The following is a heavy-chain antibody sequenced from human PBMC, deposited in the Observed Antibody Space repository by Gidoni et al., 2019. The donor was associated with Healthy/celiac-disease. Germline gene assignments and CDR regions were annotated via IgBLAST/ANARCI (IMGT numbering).Heavy chain of an antibody. CDR3: ASDIRLYFDY. J-gene: IGHJ4*02. Sequence: EVQLVESGGGLVKPGGSLRLSCAASGFTFSSYSMNWVRQAPGKGLEWVSSISSSSSYISYADSVKGRFTSSRDNAKNSLYLQMNSLRAEDTAVYYCASDIRLYFDYWGQGTLVTVSS. D-gene: IGHD3-3*02. CDR2: ISSSSSYI. CDR1: GFTFSSYS. V-gene: IGHV3-21*01.